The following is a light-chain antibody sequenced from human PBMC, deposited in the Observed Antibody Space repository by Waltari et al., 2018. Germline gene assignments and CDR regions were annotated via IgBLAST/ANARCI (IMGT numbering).Light chain of an antibody. CDR2: EVS. J-gene: IGLJ1*01. Sequence: QSALTQPPSASGSPGPSVTIFCTATGSGGSVSWYQQHPGKAPKLMIYEVSKRPSGVPDRFSGSKSGNTASLTVSGLQAEDEGDYYCSSDAVSNNFYDFGSGTKVTVL. CDR3: SSDAVSNNFYD. V-gene: IGLV2-8*01. CDR1: GSGGS.